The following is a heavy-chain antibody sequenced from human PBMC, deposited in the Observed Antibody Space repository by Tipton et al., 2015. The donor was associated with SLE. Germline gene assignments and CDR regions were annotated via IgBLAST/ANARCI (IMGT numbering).Heavy chain of an antibody. CDR2: IYHSGST. CDR3: AIDSSGPGDAFDI. D-gene: IGHD3-22*01. V-gene: IGHV4-38-2*01. CDR1: GYSLSRGYY. Sequence: TLSLTCAVSGYSLSRGYYWGWIRQPPGKGLEWIGSIYHSGSTYYNPSLKSRVTISVDTSKNQFSLKLSSVTAADTAVYYCAIDSSGPGDAFDIWGQGTMVTVSS. J-gene: IGHJ3*02.